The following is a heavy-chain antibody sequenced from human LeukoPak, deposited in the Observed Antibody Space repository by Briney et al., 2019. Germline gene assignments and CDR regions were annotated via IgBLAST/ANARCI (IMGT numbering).Heavy chain of an antibody. CDR3: ARDLGQYYDTSDNWSDP. D-gene: IGHD3-22*01. J-gene: IGHJ5*02. CDR2: INSDGINT. Sequence: GGSLRLSCAASGFTFSNYWMHWVRQAPGKGLVWVSRINSDGINTSYADPVKGRFTISRDNAKNTLNLQMNSLRAKDTAVYYCARDLGQYYDTSDNWSDPWGQGTLVTVSS. V-gene: IGHV3-74*01. CDR1: GFTFSNYW.